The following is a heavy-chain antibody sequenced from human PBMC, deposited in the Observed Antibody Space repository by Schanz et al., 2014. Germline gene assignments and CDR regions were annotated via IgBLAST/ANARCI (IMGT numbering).Heavy chain of an antibody. CDR2: IIPIHGIV. CDR3: ARAFGGYDPAGALDY. J-gene: IGHJ4*02. Sequence: QVQLVQSGAEVKKPGSSMKVSCKASGGTFSTYPINWLRQAPGQGLEWMGRIIPIHGIVNYAQRFQDRVRITADKSTSTAYMELSSLNSDDTAVYYCARAFGGYDPAGALDYWGQGTLVTVPS. CDR1: GGTFSTYP. D-gene: IGHD5-12*01. V-gene: IGHV1-69*02.